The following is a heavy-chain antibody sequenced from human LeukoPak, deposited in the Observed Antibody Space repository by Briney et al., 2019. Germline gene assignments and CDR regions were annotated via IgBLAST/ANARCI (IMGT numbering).Heavy chain of an antibody. D-gene: IGHD5-18*01. CDR3: ARDLPWGSYGLDY. V-gene: IGHV3-48*01. J-gene: IGHJ4*02. CDR2: ISSSSSTI. CDR1: GFTFSSYE. Sequence: GGSLRLSCAASGFTFSSYEMNWVRQAPGKGLEWVSYISSSSSTIYYADSVKGRFTISRDNAKNSLYLQMNSLRAEDTAVYYCARDLPWGSYGLDYWGQGTLVTVSS.